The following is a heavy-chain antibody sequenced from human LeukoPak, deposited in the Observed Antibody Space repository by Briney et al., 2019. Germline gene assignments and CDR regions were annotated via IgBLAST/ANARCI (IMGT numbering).Heavy chain of an antibody. Sequence: GGSLRLSCAASGFTFNSYSMIWVRQAPGKGLEWVSFISSSSSLIYYSDSVKGRFTISRDNSKNTLYLQMGSLRAEDMAVYYCARGLVGATRLLGYWGQGTLVTVSS. CDR3: ARGLVGATRLLGY. CDR1: GFTFNSYS. J-gene: IGHJ4*02. V-gene: IGHV3-48*01. CDR2: ISSSSSLI. D-gene: IGHD1-26*01.